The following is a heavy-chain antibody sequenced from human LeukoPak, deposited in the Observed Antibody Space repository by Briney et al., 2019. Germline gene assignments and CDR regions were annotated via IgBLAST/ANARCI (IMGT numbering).Heavy chain of an antibody. CDR2: IRKDAGKT. V-gene: IGHV3-30*02. D-gene: IGHD6-19*01. Sequence: GGSLMLSCSASGFTFSSYGFHWVRQAPGKGLEWMAFIRKDAGKTYYADSVKGRFSISRDISKNTLYLQMNSLRAEDTAVYYCARVRLGEISGWYIFDDWGQGTLVTVSS. J-gene: IGHJ4*02. CDR3: ARVRLGEISGWYIFDD. CDR1: GFTFSSYG.